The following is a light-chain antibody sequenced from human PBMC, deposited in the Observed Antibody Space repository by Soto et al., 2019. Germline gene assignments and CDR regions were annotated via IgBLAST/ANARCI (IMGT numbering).Light chain of an antibody. J-gene: IGKJ1*01. CDR1: QSFRGL. CDR2: DAS. V-gene: IGKV3-11*01. Sequence: PGERATLSCRASQSFRGLLAWYQQKPGQAPRLLIYDASNRATGIPARFSGSGSGTDFTLTISSLEPEDFAFYFCQQRSHWPTFGQGTKVDIK. CDR3: QQRSHWPT.